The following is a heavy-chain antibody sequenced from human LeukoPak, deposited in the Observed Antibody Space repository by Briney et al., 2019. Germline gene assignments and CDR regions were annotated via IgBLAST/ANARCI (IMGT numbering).Heavy chain of an antibody. J-gene: IGHJ4*02. CDR2: IKSNVDGGTI. CDR3: AKSGIAAAGFDY. CDR1: GFTFSYAW. Sequence: GGSLRLSCATSGFTFSYAWMTWVRQAPGQGLEWVGRIKSNVDGGTIDYAAPVKGRFSISRDDSRDTVYLQMNSLKAEDTAVYYCAKSGIAAAGFDYWGQGTLVTVSS. D-gene: IGHD6-13*01. V-gene: IGHV3-15*01.